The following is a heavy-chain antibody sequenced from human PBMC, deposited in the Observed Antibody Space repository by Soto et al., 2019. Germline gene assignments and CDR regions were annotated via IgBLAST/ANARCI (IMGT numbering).Heavy chain of an antibody. D-gene: IGHD6-13*01. Sequence: QVQLVQSGAEVKKPGSSVKVSCKASGGTFSSYAISWVRQAPGQGLEWMGGIIPIFGTANYAQKFQGRVTITADESTSTAYMELSSLRSEDTAVYYCARVRVAAAGAYYYYGMDVWGQGTTVTVSS. CDR2: IIPIFGTA. CDR1: GGTFSSYA. V-gene: IGHV1-69*01. J-gene: IGHJ6*02. CDR3: ARVRVAAAGAYYYYGMDV.